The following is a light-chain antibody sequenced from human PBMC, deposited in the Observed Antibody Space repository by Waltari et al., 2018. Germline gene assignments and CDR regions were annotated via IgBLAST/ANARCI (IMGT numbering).Light chain of an antibody. CDR3: QQYYTTPYT. V-gene: IGKV4-1*01. CDR2: WAS. CDR1: ESILYYSNNKNY. Sequence: DIVLTQSPDSMAVSLGERATINCKSSESILYYSNNKNYLAWYQQRPGQPPKLLIHWASIRESGVPDRFSVSESGTDFTLTISSLQAEDVALYFCQQYYTTPYTFGQGTKVEIK. J-gene: IGKJ2*01.